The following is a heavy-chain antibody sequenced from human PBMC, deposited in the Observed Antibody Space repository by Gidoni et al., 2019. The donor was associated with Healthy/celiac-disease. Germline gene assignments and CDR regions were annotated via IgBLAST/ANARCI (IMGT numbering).Heavy chain of an antibody. Sequence: QVQLQQWCAGLLKPSETLSLTCAVYGGSFSGYYWSWIRQPPGKWLEWIWEINHSGSTNYNPSRKSRVTISVDTSKNQFSLKLSSWTAADTAVYYCARSPIVVVPAATTAYMDVWGKGTTVTVSS. D-gene: IGHD2-2*01. CDR3: ARSPIVVVPAATTAYMDV. J-gene: IGHJ6*03. V-gene: IGHV4-34*01. CDR1: GGSFSGYY. CDR2: INHSGST.